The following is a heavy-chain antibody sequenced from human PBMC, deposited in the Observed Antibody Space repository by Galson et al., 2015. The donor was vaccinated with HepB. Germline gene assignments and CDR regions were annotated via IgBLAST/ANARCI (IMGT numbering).Heavy chain of an antibody. V-gene: IGHV3-11*01. D-gene: IGHD6-19*01. J-gene: IGHJ4*02. CDR2: ISSSGSTI. Sequence: SLRLSCAASGFTFSDYYMSWIRQAPGKGLEWVSYISSSGSTIYYADSVKGRFTISRDNAKNSLYLQMNSLRAEDTAVYYCARDESSGWLNREDYWGQGTLVTVSS. CDR3: ARDESSGWLNREDY. CDR1: GFTFSDYY.